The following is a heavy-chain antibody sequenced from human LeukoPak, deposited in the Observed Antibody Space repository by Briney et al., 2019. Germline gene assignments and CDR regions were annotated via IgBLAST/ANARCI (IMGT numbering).Heavy chain of an antibody. CDR2: IYSGGST. D-gene: IGHD4-23*01. V-gene: IGHV3-66*01. CDR3: ARDIFRYGGNSGDY. Sequence: PGGSLRLSCAASGFTFSSNYMSWVRQAPGKGLEWVSVIYSGGSTYYSDSVKGRFTISRDNSKNTLYLQMNSLRAEDTAVYYCARDIFRYGGNSGDYWGQGTLVTVSS. J-gene: IGHJ4*02. CDR1: GFTFSSNY.